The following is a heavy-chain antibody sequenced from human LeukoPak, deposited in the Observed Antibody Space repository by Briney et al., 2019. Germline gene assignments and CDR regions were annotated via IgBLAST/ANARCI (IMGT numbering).Heavy chain of an antibody. CDR2: IIPIFGTA. Sequence: GSSVKVSCKTSGGTFSSYAINWVRQAPGQGLEWMGGIIPIFGTANYAQKFQGRVTITADESTSTAYMELSSLRSEDTAVYYCASRDCGGDCVNWFDPWGQGTLVTVSS. D-gene: IGHD2-21*02. J-gene: IGHJ5*02. CDR1: GGTFSSYA. V-gene: IGHV1-69*01. CDR3: ASRDCGGDCVNWFDP.